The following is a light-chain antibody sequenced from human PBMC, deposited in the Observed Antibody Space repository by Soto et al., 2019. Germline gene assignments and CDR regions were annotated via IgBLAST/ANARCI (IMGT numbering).Light chain of an antibody. J-gene: IGKJ4*01. V-gene: IGKV3-15*01. CDR1: QSVSSN. Sequence: EIVMTQSPATLSVSPGERATLSCRASQSVSSNLAWYQQQPGQAPRLLIYGASTRATGIPARFSGSGSGTEFTLTISSLQSEDFAVYYCQQYNNWPPCTFGGGTKVEIK. CDR2: GAS. CDR3: QQYNNWPPCT.